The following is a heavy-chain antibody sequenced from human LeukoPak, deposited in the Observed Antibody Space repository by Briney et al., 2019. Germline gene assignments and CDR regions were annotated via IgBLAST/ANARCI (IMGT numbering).Heavy chain of an antibody. CDR3: AKGGRNYCDY. D-gene: IGHD2-15*01. V-gene: IGHV3-33*06. CDR2: IWYDGSNK. J-gene: IGHJ4*02. Sequence: GRSLRLSCAASGFTFSSYGMHWVRQAPGRGLEWVAVIWYDGSNKYYADSVKGRFTISRDNSKNTQYLQMNSLRAEDTAVYYCAKGGRNYCDYWGQGTLVTVSS. CDR1: GFTFSSYG.